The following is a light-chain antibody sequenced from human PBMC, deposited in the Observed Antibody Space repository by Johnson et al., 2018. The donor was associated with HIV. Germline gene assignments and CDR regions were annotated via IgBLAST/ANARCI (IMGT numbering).Light chain of an antibody. CDR1: SSNIGNHY. J-gene: IGLJ1*01. Sequence: QSVLTQPPSVSAAPGQKVTISCSGTSSNIGNHYVSWYQLLPGTAPKLLIYDNNQRPSGIPDRFSVSKSGTSATLGITGLQTGDEADYYCGTWDNSLSTGGVFGTGTKVTVL. V-gene: IGLV1-51*01. CDR3: GTWDNSLSTGGV. CDR2: DNN.